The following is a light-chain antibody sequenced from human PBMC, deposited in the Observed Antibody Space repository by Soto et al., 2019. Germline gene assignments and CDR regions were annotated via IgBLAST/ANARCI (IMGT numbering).Light chain of an antibody. V-gene: IGKV1-5*03. CDR2: KAS. Sequence: DIQMTQSPSTLSASVGDRVIITCRASQSITNWLAWYQQKPGKAPKLMIYKASSLESGVPSRFSGSGSGTEFTLTISSLQPDDFVTYYCQQYNNHLFTFGPGTKVDLK. CDR1: QSITNW. J-gene: IGKJ3*01. CDR3: QQYNNHLFT.